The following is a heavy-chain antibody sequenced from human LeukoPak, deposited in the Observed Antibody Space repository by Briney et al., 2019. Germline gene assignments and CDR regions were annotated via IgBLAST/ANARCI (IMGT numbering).Heavy chain of an antibody. CDR3: ARLTYDSSGYFDY. V-gene: IGHV3-11*03. CDR2: ISSSRTYT. CDR1: GFTFSDYY. Sequence: EGSLTLSCAASGFTFSDYYMSWIRQAPGKGLEWVSYISSSRTYTNYADSVKGRFTISRDNAKNSLYLQMNSLRAEDTAVYYCARLTYDSSGYFDYWGQGTLVTVSS. J-gene: IGHJ4*02. D-gene: IGHD3-22*01.